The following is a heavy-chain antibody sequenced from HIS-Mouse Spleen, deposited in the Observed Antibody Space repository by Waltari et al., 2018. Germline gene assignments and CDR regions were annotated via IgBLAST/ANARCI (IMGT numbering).Heavy chain of an antibody. V-gene: IGHV3-30*18. CDR1: GFTSSSHG. CDR3: AKASWGEAFDI. D-gene: IGHD3-16*01. CDR2: ISYDGSNK. Sequence: QVQLVESGGGVVQPGRSLRLSCAASGFTSSSHGRHWVRQAPGKGLEWVAVISYDGSNKYYADSVKGRFTISRDNSKNTLYLQMNSLRAEDTAVYYCAKASWGEAFDIWGQGTMVTVSS. J-gene: IGHJ3*02.